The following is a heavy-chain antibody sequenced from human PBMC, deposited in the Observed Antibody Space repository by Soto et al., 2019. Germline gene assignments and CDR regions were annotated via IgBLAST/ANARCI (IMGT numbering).Heavy chain of an antibody. J-gene: IGHJ4*02. CDR1: GGSISSSNW. CDR3: ARRGDGSPYFDY. D-gene: IGHD3-10*01. Sequence: SETLSLTCAVSGGSISSSNWWILFRQPPGKVLEWIGEMFHSGTTSYNPSLKSRVTISVDKSKNQFSLKVSSVTAADTAVYYCARRGDGSPYFDYWGQGTLVTVSS. CDR2: MFHSGTT. V-gene: IGHV4-4*02.